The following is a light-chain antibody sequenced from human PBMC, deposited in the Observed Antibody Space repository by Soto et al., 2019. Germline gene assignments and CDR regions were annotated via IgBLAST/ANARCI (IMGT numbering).Light chain of an antibody. CDR1: ISDVGGYNF. CDR2: DVS. J-gene: IGLJ1*01. V-gene: IGLV2-14*03. CDR3: SSFTGSNYV. Sequence: QSVLTQPASVSGSPGQSITISCTGTISDVGGYNFVSWYQQYPGKAPKLMICDVSNRPSGVSNRFSGSKSDNTASLTISGLQAEDEADYYCSSFTGSNYVFGTGTKVTVL.